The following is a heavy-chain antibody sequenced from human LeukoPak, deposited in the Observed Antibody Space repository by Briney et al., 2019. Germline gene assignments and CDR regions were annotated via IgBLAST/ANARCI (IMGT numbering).Heavy chain of an antibody. V-gene: IGHV3-7*02. CDR2: IKQDGSEK. CDR1: GFTFSSYW. CDR3: ATYYYDSGGFHFHH. J-gene: IGHJ1*01. D-gene: IGHD3-22*01. Sequence: PGGSLRLSCAASGFTFSSYWMNWVRQAPGKGLEWVANIKQDGSEKYYVDSVKGRFTISRDNAKNSLYLQMNSLRAEDTAVYYCATYYYDSGGFHFHHWGQGTLVTVSS.